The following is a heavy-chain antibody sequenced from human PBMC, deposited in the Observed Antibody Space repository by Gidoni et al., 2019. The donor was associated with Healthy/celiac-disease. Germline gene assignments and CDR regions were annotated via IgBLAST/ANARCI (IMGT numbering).Heavy chain of an antibody. CDR1: GFTFDDYA. D-gene: IGHD2-2*01. Sequence: EVQLVESGGGLVQPGRSLRLSCAASGFTFDDYAMHWVRQAPGKGLEWVSGISWNSGSIGYADSVKGRFTISRDNAKNSLYLQMNSLRAEDTALYYCAKLSLGIVVVPAADDAFDIWGQGTMVTVSS. J-gene: IGHJ3*02. CDR3: AKLSLGIVVVPAADDAFDI. CDR2: ISWNSGSI. V-gene: IGHV3-9*01.